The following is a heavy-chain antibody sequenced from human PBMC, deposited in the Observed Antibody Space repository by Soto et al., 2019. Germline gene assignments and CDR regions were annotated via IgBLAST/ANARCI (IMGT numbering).Heavy chain of an antibody. CDR2: IYYSGIT. V-gene: IGHV4-30-4*08. Sequence: PSETQSLTCAVSGGTIRSSGYYWGWIRQPPGKDPEWIGYIYYSGITHYNPSLKSRATISVDTSKNQFSLDLTSVTAADTAVYYCASLILAAGTFNWFDPWGQGTLVTVSS. D-gene: IGHD6-13*01. CDR1: GGTIRSSGYY. CDR3: ASLILAAGTFNWFDP. J-gene: IGHJ5*02.